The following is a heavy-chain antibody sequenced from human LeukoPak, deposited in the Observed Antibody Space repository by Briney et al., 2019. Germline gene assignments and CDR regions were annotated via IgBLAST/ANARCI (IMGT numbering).Heavy chain of an antibody. J-gene: IGHJ6*03. CDR2: IYYSGYT. D-gene: IGHD3-16*01. Sequence: KTSETLSLTCTVSGGSISSYYWSWIRQPPGKGLKWIGNIYYSGYTTYSPSLRSRVTISVDTSKNQFSLKLSSVTAADTAVYYCARETSQKGAHYTDVWGKGTTITISS. CDR1: GGSISSYY. V-gene: IGHV4-59*01. CDR3: ARETSQKGAHYTDV.